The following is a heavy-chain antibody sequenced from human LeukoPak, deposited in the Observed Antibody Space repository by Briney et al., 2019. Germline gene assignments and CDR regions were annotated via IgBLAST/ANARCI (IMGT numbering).Heavy chain of an antibody. D-gene: IGHD3-22*01. CDR2: ISPYNGNT. CDR3: ARVHYYDTTTYSSSSFDI. J-gene: IGHJ3*02. Sequence: TSVKGCCKAYGYTFTNYGLTWLQQAPGQGLESMGGISPYNGNTNYAQKLHGRVTMTTDTSTSTAYMELRNLRSDDSAVYYCARVHYYDTTTYSSSSFDIWGQGTVVTVSS. CDR1: GYTFTNYG. V-gene: IGHV1-18*01.